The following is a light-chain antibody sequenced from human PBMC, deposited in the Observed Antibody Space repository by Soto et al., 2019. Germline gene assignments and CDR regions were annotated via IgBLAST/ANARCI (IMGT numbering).Light chain of an antibody. Sequence: QSALTQPPSAYGTPVQRVTISCSGSSSNIGRNYVYWYQQLPGTAPKLLIYRNDQRPSGVPDRLSGSKSGTSASLAISGLRSEDEADYYCAAWDDSLSGLYVFGTGTKVTVL. J-gene: IGLJ1*01. V-gene: IGLV1-47*01. CDR1: SSNIGRNY. CDR2: RND. CDR3: AAWDDSLSGLYV.